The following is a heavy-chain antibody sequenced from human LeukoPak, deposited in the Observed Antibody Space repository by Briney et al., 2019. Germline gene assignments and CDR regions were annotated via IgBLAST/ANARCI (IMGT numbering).Heavy chain of an antibody. Sequence: GGSLRLSCAASGFTFSNAWMSWVRQAPGKGLECASGITGSGANTYYADSVKGRFTISRDSSKNTLYLQMNSLRAEDTALYFCAKSSAVATYYFDFWGQGTLVTVSS. V-gene: IGHV3-23*01. CDR2: ITGSGANT. J-gene: IGHJ4*02. D-gene: IGHD5-12*01. CDR3: AKSSAVATYYFDF. CDR1: GFTFSNAW.